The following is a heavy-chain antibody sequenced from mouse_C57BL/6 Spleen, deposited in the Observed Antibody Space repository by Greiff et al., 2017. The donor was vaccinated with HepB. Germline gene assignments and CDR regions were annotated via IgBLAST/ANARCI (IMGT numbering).Heavy chain of an antibody. Sequence: QVQLQQPGAELVKPGASVKLSCKASGYTFTSYWMQWVKQRPGQGLEWIGEIDPSDSYTNYNQKFKGKATLTVDKSSSTAYMQLSSLTSEDSAFYYCARWITTVPSYEADVWGTGTTVTVSS. CDR3: ARWITTVPSYEADV. D-gene: IGHD1-1*01. CDR1: GYTFTSYW. V-gene: IGHV1-50*01. CDR2: IDPSDSYT. J-gene: IGHJ1*03.